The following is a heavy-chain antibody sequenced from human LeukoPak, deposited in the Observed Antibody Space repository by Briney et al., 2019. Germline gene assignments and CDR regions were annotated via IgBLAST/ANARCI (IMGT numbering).Heavy chain of an antibody. J-gene: IGHJ4*02. V-gene: IGHV3-48*04. CDR1: GFTFSSYS. Sequence: GGSLRLSCAASGFTFSSYSMNWVRQAPGKGLEWVSYISSSSSTIYYADSVKGRFTISRDNAKNSLYLQMNSLRAEDTAVYYCARSYYDILTGYSPIDYWGQGTLVTISS. CDR2: ISSSSSTI. CDR3: ARSYYDILTGYSPIDY. D-gene: IGHD3-9*01.